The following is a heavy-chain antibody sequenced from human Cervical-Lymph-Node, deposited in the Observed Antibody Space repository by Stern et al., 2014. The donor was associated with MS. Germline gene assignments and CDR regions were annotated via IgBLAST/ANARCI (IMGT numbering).Heavy chain of an antibody. CDR3: ARSGTTSSTYYYYYGMDV. V-gene: IGHV1-18*01. D-gene: IGHD1-7*01. J-gene: IGHJ6*02. CDR1: GYTFTSYG. Sequence: QVQLVQSGAEVKKPGASVKVSCKASGYTFTSYGISWVRQAPGQGLEWMGWISAYNGNTNYAQKLQGRVTMTTDASTSTAYMELRSPRSDDTAVYYCARSGTTSSTYYYYYGMDVWGQGTTVTVSS. CDR2: ISAYNGNT.